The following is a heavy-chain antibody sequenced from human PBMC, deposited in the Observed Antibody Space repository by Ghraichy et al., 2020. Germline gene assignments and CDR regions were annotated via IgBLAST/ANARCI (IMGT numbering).Heavy chain of an antibody. D-gene: IGHD3-10*01. V-gene: IGHV4-61*01. CDR1: GGSVSSGSYY. Sequence: SQTLSLTCTVSGGSVSSGSYYWSWIRQPPGKGLEWIGYIYNSGSTNYNPSLKSRVTISVDTSKNQFSLHLSSVTAADTAVYYCARSPYGPFDYWGQGTLVTVSS. CDR3: ARSPYGPFDY. CDR2: IYNSGST. J-gene: IGHJ4*02.